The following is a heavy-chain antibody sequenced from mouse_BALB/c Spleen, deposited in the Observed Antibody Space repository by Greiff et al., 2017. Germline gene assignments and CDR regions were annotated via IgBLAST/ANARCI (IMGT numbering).Heavy chain of an antibody. Sequence: VQLQQSGPELVKPGASVRISCKASGYTFTSYYIHWVKQRPGQGLEWIGWIYPGNVNTKYNEKFKGKATLTADKSSSTAYMQLSSLTSEDSAVYFGARQRGSSYDYAMDYWGQGTTLTVSS. J-gene: IGHJ2*01. V-gene: IGHV1S56*01. CDR2: IYPGNVNT. CDR3: ARQRGSSYDYAMDY. CDR1: GYTFTSYY. D-gene: IGHD1-1*01.